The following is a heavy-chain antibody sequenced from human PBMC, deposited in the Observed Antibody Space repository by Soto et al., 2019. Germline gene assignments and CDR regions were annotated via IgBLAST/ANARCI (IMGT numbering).Heavy chain of an antibody. V-gene: IGHV1-69*06. Sequence: QVQLVQSGAEVKKPGSSVKVSCKASGGTFSSYAISWVRQAPGQGLEWMGGIIPIFGTANYAQKFQGRATITADKSTSTAYMVLRSLKSEDTAVYYCAGGRALVTGPRDYYYGMDVWGQGTTVTVSS. J-gene: IGHJ6*02. CDR2: IIPIFGTA. CDR3: AGGRALVTGPRDYYYGMDV. D-gene: IGHD5-18*01. CDR1: GGTFSSYA.